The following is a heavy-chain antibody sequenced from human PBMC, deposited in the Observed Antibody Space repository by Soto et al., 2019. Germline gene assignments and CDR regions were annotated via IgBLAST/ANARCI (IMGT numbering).Heavy chain of an antibody. D-gene: IGHD3-10*01. Sequence: QVQLQESGPGLVKPSQTLSLTFTVSGGSISSGGYYWSWIRQHPGKGLEWIGYIYYSGSTYYNPSLKSRVTISVDTYKHQLSLKLSSVTAADTAVYYCARKYGSGSYAWFDPWGQGTLVTVSS. CDR3: ARKYGSGSYAWFDP. CDR1: GGSISSGGYY. V-gene: IGHV4-31*03. CDR2: IYYSGST. J-gene: IGHJ5*02.